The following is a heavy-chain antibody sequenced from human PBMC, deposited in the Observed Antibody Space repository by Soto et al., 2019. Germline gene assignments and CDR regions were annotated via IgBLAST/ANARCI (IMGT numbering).Heavy chain of an antibody. CDR3: VRVRYQLPSSVLWLDP. CDR1: GGFLSESY. Sequence: PSETLSLTCAVYGGFLSESYWTWIRQPPGKGLEWIGEINHVGGTNYNPSLKSRVTLSVDTSQNQFSLRLISVTAADTAMYFCVRVRYQLPSSVLWLDPWGQGTPVTVSS. J-gene: IGHJ5*02. V-gene: IGHV4-34*01. CDR2: INHVGGT. D-gene: IGHD3-16*01.